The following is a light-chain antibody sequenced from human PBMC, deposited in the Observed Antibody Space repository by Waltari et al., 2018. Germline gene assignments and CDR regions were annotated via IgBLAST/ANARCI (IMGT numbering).Light chain of an antibody. V-gene: IGKV2-30*02. Sequence: DVVMTQSPLSLPVTLGQPASISCKSSQSLVHSDGNTYLNWFHQRPGQSPRRLICKVANRDSGVPDRFSGSGSGTDFTLKISRVEAEDVGVYYCMQSIHWPWTFGQGTKVEIK. CDR1: QSLVHSDGNTY. J-gene: IGKJ1*01. CDR3: MQSIHWPWT. CDR2: KVA.